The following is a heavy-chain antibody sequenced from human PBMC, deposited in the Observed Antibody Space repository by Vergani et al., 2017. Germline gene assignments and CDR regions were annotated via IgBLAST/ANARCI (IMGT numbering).Heavy chain of an antibody. CDR1: GFTFSSYS. CDR2: ISSSSSYI. Sequence: EVQLVESGGGLVKPGGSLRLSCAASGFTFSSYSMNWVRQAPGKGLEWVSSISSSSSYIYYADSVKGRFTISRDNAKNSLYLQMNSLRAEDTAVYYCAREGATILEMATINRFYYYYYYMDVWGKGTTVTVSS. CDR3: AREGATILEMATINRFYYYYYYMDV. J-gene: IGHJ6*03. V-gene: IGHV3-21*01. D-gene: IGHD5-24*01.